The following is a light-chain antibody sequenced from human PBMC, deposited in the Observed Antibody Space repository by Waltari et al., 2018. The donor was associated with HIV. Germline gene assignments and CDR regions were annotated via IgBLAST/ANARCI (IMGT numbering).Light chain of an antibody. CDR1: RSNIGSKT. J-gene: IGLJ2*01. CDR2: SND. Sequence: QSVLTQPPSASGTPGQRVTISCSGSRSNIGSKTVHWYQQLPGTAPKLLIYSNDQRPSGGPGRFAGSKSGTSASLAISGLQSEDEAGYYCAAWDVSLNGLVFGGGTKLTVL. V-gene: IGLV1-44*01. CDR3: AAWDVSLNGLV.